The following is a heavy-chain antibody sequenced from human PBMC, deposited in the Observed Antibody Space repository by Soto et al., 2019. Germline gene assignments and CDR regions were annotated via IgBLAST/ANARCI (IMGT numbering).Heavy chain of an antibody. CDR3: ARGDVVVLTATSNFAY. J-gene: IGHJ4*02. Sequence: GGALRLSCAASVFTVRSDWMSWVRQARGKGLEWLATIKTDASGKKYVDSVKGRFTVARDNAKNSLYLQMNSLRAEDTAVDYCARGDVVVLTATSNFAYWGQGTLVTVS. V-gene: IGHV3-7*01. CDR2: IKTDASGK. CDR1: VFTVRSDW. D-gene: IGHD2-21*02.